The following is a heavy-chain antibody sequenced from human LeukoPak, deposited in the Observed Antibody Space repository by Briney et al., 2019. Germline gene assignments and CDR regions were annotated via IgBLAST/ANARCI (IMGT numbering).Heavy chain of an antibody. D-gene: IGHD5-24*01. J-gene: IGHJ4*02. CDR1: GFSVRSKY. Sequence: GGSLRLSCAASGFSVRSKYMSWVRQAPGKGLEWVSVLQSVGNTFYADSVKGRFSISRDRSKNTVYLQTDSLRAEDTAVYYRARDAEGEEQMATTYFDLWGQGTLVIVSS. CDR2: LQSVGNT. CDR3: ARDAEGEEQMATTYFDL. V-gene: IGHV3-53*01.